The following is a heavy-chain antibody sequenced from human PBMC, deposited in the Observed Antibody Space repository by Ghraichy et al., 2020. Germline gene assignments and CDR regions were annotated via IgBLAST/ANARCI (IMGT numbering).Heavy chain of an antibody. D-gene: IGHD5-12*01. CDR3: ARAAQGGYDPDY. V-gene: IGHV3-21*01. CDR1: GFTFSSYS. J-gene: IGHJ4*02. Sequence: GGSLRLSCAASGFTFSSYSMNWVRQAPGKGLEWVSSISSSSYIYYADSVKGRFTISRDNAKNSLYLQMNSLRAEDTAVYYCARAAQGGYDPDYWGQGTLVTVSS. CDR2: ISSSSYI.